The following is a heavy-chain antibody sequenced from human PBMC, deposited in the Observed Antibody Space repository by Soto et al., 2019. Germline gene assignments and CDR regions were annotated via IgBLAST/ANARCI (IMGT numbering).Heavy chain of an antibody. Sequence: QVQLVESGGGVVQPGRSLRLSCAASGFTFDNYGMHWVRQAPGKGLEWVALISYDGSNKYYPDSVKGRITISRDNSKNALYLQVNSLRAEDTAVYYCAKDSSWGYCSGDSCYLKPFDSWGQGTLVTVSS. CDR3: AKDSSWGYCSGDSCYLKPFDS. CDR1: GFTFDNYG. D-gene: IGHD2-15*01. CDR2: ISYDGSNK. V-gene: IGHV3-30*18. J-gene: IGHJ4*02.